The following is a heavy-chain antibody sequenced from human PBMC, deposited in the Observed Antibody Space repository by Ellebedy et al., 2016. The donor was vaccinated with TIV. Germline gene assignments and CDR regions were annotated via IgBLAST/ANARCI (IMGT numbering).Heavy chain of an antibody. CDR3: ATDLRYCTNGVCFKRFDAFDI. V-gene: IGHV1-24*01. D-gene: IGHD2-8*01. Sequence: AASVKVSCKVSGYTLSELSMHWVRQAPGKGLEWMGGFDPEDGETTNAQKFQGRVTMTEDTSTDTAYMELSSLRSEYTAVYYCATDLRYCTNGVCFKRFDAFDIWGQGTMVTVSS. CDR1: GYTLSELS. J-gene: IGHJ3*02. CDR2: FDPEDGET.